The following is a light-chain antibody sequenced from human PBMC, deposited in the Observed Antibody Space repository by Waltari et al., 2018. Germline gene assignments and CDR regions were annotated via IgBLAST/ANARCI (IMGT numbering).Light chain of an antibody. CDR2: DNN. CDR3: QSYDSSLSDV. Sequence: QSVLTQPPSVSGAPGQRVTISCTGSSSNIGGYYVYWYQQLPGMAPKLLIYDNNKRPSGGSDRFSGSKSGTSASLTITGLQTEDEADYYCQSYDSSLSDVFGSGTKLTVL. J-gene: IGLJ6*01. CDR1: SSNIGGYY. V-gene: IGLV1-40*01.